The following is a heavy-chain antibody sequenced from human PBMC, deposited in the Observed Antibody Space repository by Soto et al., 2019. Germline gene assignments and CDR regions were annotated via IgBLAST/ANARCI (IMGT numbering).Heavy chain of an antibody. CDR2: ISFDGNNK. CDR1: GFTFNDYA. V-gene: IGHV3-30*03. CDR3: ARDHWDCSGGGCNPHQLNFFAMDV. J-gene: IGHJ6*02. Sequence: QVHLVESGGGGVQPGRSKRLSCVVSGFTFNDYAIHWVRQAPGKGLEWVAVISFDGNNKFYADSVKGRFTISRDRSKTTAYLQMNNLRAADTAVYYCARDHWDCSGGGCNPHQLNFFAMDVWGQGTTVTVSS. D-gene: IGHD2-15*01.